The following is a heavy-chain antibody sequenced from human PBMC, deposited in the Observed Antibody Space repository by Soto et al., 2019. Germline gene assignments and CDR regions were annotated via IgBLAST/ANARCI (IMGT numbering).Heavy chain of an antibody. J-gene: IGHJ6*01. D-gene: IGHD3-3*01. CDR3: SHLESRVASSGLDG. CDR2: INWNDDK. Sequence: QITLKESGPALVKPTQTLPLTCTFSGLSLDTSRLGGAWFREPPRKALVWLTLINWNDDKRYRPSLRSRLSLTKHTPENREVLTMTDMDHVDTPTYYCSHLESRVASSGLDGWGQGTTVTVSS. V-gene: IGHV2-5*01. CDR1: GLSLDTSRLG.